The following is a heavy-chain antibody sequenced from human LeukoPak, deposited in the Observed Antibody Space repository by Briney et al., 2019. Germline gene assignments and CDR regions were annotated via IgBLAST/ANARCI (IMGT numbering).Heavy chain of an antibody. V-gene: IGHV4-39*02. Sequence: SETLSLTCTVSGGSISSSFYYWGWIRQPPGKGLEWIGSIYHSGSTYYNPSLKSRVTISVDTSRNQFSLNLSSVTAADTAVYYCARDDQHAHYYGMDVWGQGTTVTVSS. CDR2: IYHSGST. D-gene: IGHD6-13*01. J-gene: IGHJ6*02. CDR3: ARDDQHAHYYGMDV. CDR1: GGSISSSFYY.